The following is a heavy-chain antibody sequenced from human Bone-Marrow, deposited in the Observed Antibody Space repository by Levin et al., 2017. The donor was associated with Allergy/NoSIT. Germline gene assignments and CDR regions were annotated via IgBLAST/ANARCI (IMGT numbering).Heavy chain of an antibody. CDR3: ARGGIHFDY. CDR2: ISLDGSNK. CDR1: GFIFNNYA. D-gene: IGHD1-1*01. V-gene: IGHV3-30-3*01. J-gene: IGHJ4*02. Sequence: LSLTCAASGFIFNNYAMHWVRQAPGKGLEWVAVISLDGSNKYYVDSVKGRFSISRDNSKNTLYLQMSSLRVEDTAVYYCARGGIHFDYWGQGTRVTVSS.